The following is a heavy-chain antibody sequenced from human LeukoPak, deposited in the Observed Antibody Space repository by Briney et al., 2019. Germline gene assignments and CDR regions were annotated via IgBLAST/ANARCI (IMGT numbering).Heavy chain of an antibody. D-gene: IGHD4-17*01. J-gene: IGHJ4*02. Sequence: SVKVSCKASGGTFSSYAISWVRQAPGQGLEWMGRIIPIFGTANYAQKFQGRVAITTDESTSTAYMELSSLRSEDTAVYYCARSDYGDWMNFDYWGQGTLVTVSS. CDR3: ARSDYGDWMNFDY. CDR2: IIPIFGTA. V-gene: IGHV1-69*05. CDR1: GGTFSSYA.